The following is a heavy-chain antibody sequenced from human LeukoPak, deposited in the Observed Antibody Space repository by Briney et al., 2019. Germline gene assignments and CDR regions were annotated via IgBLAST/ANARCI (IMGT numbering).Heavy chain of an antibody. D-gene: IGHD2-8*01. CDR2: ISSSSSYI. CDR3: ARGRGRMN. V-gene: IGHV3-21*01. J-gene: IGHJ4*02. CDR1: GGSISSSS. Sequence: ETLSLTCTVSGGSISSSSYYWGWIRQPPGKGLEWVSSISSSSSYIYYADSVKGRFTISRDNAKNSLYLQMNSLRAEDTAVYYCARGRGRMNWGQGTLVTVSS.